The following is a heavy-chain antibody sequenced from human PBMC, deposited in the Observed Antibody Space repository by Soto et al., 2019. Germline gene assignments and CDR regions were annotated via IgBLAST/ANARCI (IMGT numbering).Heavy chain of an antibody. CDR2: INHSGST. J-gene: IGHJ6*02. CDR1: GGSFSGYS. V-gene: IGHV4-34*01. Sequence: QVQLQQWGAGLLKPSETLSLTCAVYGGSFSGYSWSWIRQPPGKGLEWIGEINHSGSTNNNPSLKSRVTISVDTSKNQFSLKLSSVTAADTAVYYCGRGNYYQYGTDVWGQGTTVTVSS. CDR3: GRGNYYQYGTDV.